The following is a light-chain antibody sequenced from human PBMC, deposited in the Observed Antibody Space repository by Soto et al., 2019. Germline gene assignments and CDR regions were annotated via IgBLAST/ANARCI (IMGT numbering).Light chain of an antibody. J-gene: IGKJ4*01. CDR1: QSISSW. V-gene: IGKV1-5*03. CDR2: KAS. CDR3: QQYTSYPT. Sequence: DIQMTQSPSTLYASVGDRVTITCRASQSISSWLAWYQQKPGKAPKLLIYKASTLETGLPSRFSGSGSGTEFTLTISSLQPDDFATYYCQQYTSYPTFGGGTKLQIK.